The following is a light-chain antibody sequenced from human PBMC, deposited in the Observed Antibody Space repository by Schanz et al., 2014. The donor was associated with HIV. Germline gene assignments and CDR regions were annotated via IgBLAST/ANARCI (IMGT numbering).Light chain of an antibody. CDR1: SSDVGDYNY. Sequence: QSALTQPPSASGSPGQSVTISCTGTSSDVGDYNYVSWYQQHPGKAPKLMIFDVSNRPSGVANRFSGSKSGNTASLTVSGLQAEDEADYYCSSYAGSTVFGGGTQLTVL. CDR3: SSYAGSTV. V-gene: IGLV2-8*01. CDR2: DVS. J-gene: IGLJ2*01.